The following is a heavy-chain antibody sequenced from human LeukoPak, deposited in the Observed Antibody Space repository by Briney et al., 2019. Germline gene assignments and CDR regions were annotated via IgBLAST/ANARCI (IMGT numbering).Heavy chain of an antibody. CDR2: INPSGGST. D-gene: IGHD3-16*02. Sequence: ASVKVSCKASGYTFTSYYMHWVRQAPGQGLEWMGIINPSGGSTTYAQKFQGRVTMTRDTSTSTAYMELSSLRSEDTAVYYCATGDYVWGSYRYCLDYWGQGTLVTVSS. CDR3: ATGDYVWGSYRYCLDY. V-gene: IGHV1-46*01. CDR1: GYTFTSYY. J-gene: IGHJ4*02.